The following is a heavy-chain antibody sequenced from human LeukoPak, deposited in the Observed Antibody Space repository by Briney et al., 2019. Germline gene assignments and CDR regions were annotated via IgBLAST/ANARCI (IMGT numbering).Heavy chain of an antibody. J-gene: IGHJ4*02. CDR3: ARVVLNPYCGGDCYYDY. CDR2: ISAYNGNT. D-gene: IGHD2-21*02. CDR1: GYTFTSYG. V-gene: IGHV1-18*01. Sequence: GASVKVSCKASGYTFTSYGISWVRQAPGQGLEWMGWISAYNGNTNYAQKLQGRVTMTTDTSTSTAYMELRSLRSDDTAVYYCARVVLNPYCGGDCYYDYWGQGTLVTVSS.